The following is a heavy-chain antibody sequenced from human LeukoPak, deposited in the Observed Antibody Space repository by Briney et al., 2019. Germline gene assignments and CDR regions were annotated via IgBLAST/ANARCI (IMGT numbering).Heavy chain of an antibody. CDR3: ARRGAAQGGAFDY. Sequence: PSETLSLTCTVSGGSLSSSSYYWGWIRQPPGKGLEWIGSIYYSGSTYYNPSLKSRVTISVDTSKNQFSLKLSSVTAADTAVYYCARRGAAQGGAFDYWGQGTLVTVSS. CDR1: GGSLSSSSYY. V-gene: IGHV4-39*01. D-gene: IGHD6-6*01. CDR2: IYYSGST. J-gene: IGHJ4*02.